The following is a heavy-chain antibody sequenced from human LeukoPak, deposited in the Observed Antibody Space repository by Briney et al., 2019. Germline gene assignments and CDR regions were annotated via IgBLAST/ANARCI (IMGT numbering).Heavy chain of an antibody. D-gene: IGHD6-6*01. CDR1: GGSFTKHQ. CDR2: INDGGST. CDR3: AREGTAARFDY. V-gene: IGHV4-34*01. J-gene: IGHJ4*02. Sequence: SETLSLTCAVYGGSFTKHQWSWIRQPPGKGLEWIGAINDGGSTNYNPSLKSRVTISVDTSKNQFSLRLSSMTAADTAVYYCAREGTAARFDYWGQGTLVTVSS.